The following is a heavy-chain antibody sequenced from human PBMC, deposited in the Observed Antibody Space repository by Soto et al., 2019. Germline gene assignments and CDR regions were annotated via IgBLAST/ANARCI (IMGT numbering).Heavy chain of an antibody. J-gene: IGHJ4*02. CDR1: GFTFSSYA. D-gene: IGHD6-6*01. Sequence: GGSLRLSCAASGFTFSSYAMHWVRQAPGKGLEWVAVISYDGSNKYYADSVKGRFTISRDNSENTLYLQMNSLRAEDTAVYYCARGQYSSSPQHYWGQGTLVTVSS. V-gene: IGHV3-30-3*01. CDR3: ARGQYSSSPQHY. CDR2: ISYDGSNK.